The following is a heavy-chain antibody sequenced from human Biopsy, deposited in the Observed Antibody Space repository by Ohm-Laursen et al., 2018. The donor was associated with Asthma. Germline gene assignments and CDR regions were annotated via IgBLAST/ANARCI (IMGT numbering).Heavy chain of an antibody. CDR2: VYYSGTS. V-gene: IGHV4-39*01. D-gene: IGHD6-19*01. CDR3: ARHWSGNGWQDMYNYFDP. Sequence: GTLSLTCCVSGDSISTTNYWSWIRQPPGKRLEWIGSVYYSGTSYYNPSLKGRLTISVDTSKNQFSLNLGSVTAADTAVYYCARHWSGNGWQDMYNYFDPWGRGTLVTVSS. CDR1: GDSISTTNY. J-gene: IGHJ5*02.